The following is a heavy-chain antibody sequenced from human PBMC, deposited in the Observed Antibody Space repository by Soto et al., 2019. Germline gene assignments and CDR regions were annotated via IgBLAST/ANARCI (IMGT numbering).Heavy chain of an antibody. D-gene: IGHD3-22*01. CDR3: GRLGGYYQAFDS. V-gene: IGHV4-59*08. J-gene: IGHJ4*02. CDR2: IYYTGTT. CDR1: GGSIRDYY. Sequence: SETLSLTCTVSGGSIRDYYWGWIRQSPGKGLEWIGYIYYTGTTKYNPSLKSRVTISVDSSKNQFSLKLDSVTAADTAVYYCGRLGGYYQAFDSWGQGTLVTVSS.